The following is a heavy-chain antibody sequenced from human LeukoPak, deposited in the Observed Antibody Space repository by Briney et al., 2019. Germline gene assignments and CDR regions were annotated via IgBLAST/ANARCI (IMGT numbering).Heavy chain of an antibody. V-gene: IGHV4-61*08. CDR3: ARQGGSEYFQH. Sequence: PSETLSLTCTVSGGSISSGGYYWSWIRQPPGKGLEWIGYIYYSGSTNYNPSLKSRVTISVDTSKNQFSLKLSSATAADTAVYYCARQGGSEYFQHWGQGTLVTVSS. CDR1: GGSISSGGYY. D-gene: IGHD3-10*01. CDR2: IYYSGST. J-gene: IGHJ1*01.